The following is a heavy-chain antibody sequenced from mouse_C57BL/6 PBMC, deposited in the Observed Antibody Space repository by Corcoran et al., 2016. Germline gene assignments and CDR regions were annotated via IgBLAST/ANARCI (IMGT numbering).Heavy chain of an antibody. Sequence: DVQLQESGPGLVKPSQSLSLTCSVTGYSITSGYYWNWIRQFPGNKLEWMGYISYDGSNNYNPSLKNRISITRDTSKNQFFLKLNSVTTEDTATYYCAHYDYVGFAYWGQGTLVTVSA. CDR3: AHYDYVGFAY. D-gene: IGHD1-1*01. V-gene: IGHV3-6*01. CDR2: ISYDGSN. CDR1: GYSITSGYY. J-gene: IGHJ3*01.